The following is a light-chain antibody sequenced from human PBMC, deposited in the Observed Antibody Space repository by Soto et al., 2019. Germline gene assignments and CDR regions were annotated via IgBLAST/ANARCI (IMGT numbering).Light chain of an antibody. CDR2: KAS. CDR3: QQYSSYYT. V-gene: IGKV1-5*03. Sequence: DIPMTQSPSTLSASVGDRVTITCRASQSISTWLAWYQQKPGKAPKLLIYKASSLESGVPSRFSGGGSGTEFTLTISSLQPDDFAIYYCQQYSSYYTFGQGTKLEIK. J-gene: IGKJ2*01. CDR1: QSISTW.